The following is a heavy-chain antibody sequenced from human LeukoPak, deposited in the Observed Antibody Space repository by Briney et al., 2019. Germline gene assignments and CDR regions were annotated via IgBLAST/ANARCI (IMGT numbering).Heavy chain of an antibody. V-gene: IGHV4-61*02. CDR3: ARDAGATNDWYFDL. J-gene: IGHJ2*01. Sequence: SQTLSLTCTVSGGSISSGSYYWSWIRQPAGKGLEWIGRIYTSGSTSYNPSLKSRVTISVDTSKNQFSLKLSSVTAADTAVYYCARDAGATNDWYFDLWGRGTLVTVSS. CDR2: IYTSGST. D-gene: IGHD1-26*01. CDR1: GGSISSGSYY.